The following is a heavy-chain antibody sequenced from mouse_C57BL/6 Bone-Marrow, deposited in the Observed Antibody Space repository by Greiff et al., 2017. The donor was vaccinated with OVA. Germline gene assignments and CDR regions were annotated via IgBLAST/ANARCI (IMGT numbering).Heavy chain of an antibody. CDR1: GFNIKDDY. J-gene: IGHJ2*01. V-gene: IGHV14-4*01. CDR2: IVPENGDT. Sequence: VQLQQSGAELVRPGASVKLSCTASGFNIKDDYMHWVKQRPEQGLEWIGWIVPENGDTEYASKFQGKATITADTSSNTAYLQLSSLTSEDTAVYYCTELLYFDYWGQGTTLTVSS. CDR3: TELLYFDY.